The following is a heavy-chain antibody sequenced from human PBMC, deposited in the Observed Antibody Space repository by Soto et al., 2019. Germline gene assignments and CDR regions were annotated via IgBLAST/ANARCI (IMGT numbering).Heavy chain of an antibody. CDR3: ARVPREIILVGMDV. CDR2: ISGKTAKT. D-gene: IGHD2-2*01. Sequence: QVQLVQSGAEVKKPGASVKVSCKASGYTFTSYGISWVRQAAGQGLEWMGWISGKTAKTNYAQNLQGRVTITTDTSTSTAYMEVRSLRSDDTAVYYCARVPREIILVGMDVWGQGTTVTVSS. CDR1: GYTFTSYG. V-gene: IGHV1-18*04. J-gene: IGHJ6*02.